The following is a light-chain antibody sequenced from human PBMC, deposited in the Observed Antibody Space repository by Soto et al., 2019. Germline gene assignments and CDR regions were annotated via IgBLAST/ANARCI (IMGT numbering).Light chain of an antibody. CDR2: DAS. V-gene: IGKV3-11*01. CDR1: SSVSSY. Sequence: EIVLTQSPATLSLSPGERASLSCRASSSVSSYLAWYQQKPGQAPRLLIYDASNRATGIPARFSGSGSGTDFTLTISSLEPEDFAVYYCQHRSNWPWNFGQGTKVEIK. CDR3: QHRSNWPWN. J-gene: IGKJ1*01.